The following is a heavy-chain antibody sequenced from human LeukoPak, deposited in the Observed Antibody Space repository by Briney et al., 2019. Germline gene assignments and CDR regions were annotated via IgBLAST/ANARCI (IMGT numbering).Heavy chain of an antibody. Sequence: ASVKASLKASGYTFTAFYIHWVRQAPGQGLEWMGWINPNSGGTNYAQKFQGRVTLTRDTSISTVYMELTGLTSDDTAVYYCARGYCDTNDCPPGAYWGQGALVAVSS. CDR2: INPNSGGT. CDR1: GYTFTAFY. J-gene: IGHJ4*02. CDR3: ARGYCDTNDCPPGAY. V-gene: IGHV1-2*02. D-gene: IGHD3-9*01.